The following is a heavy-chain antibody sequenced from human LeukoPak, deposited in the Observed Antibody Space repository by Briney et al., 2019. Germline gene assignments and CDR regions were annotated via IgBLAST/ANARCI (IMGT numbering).Heavy chain of an antibody. CDR2: IYYSGST. CDR1: GGSISSSSYY. Sequence: SETLSLTCTVSGGSISSSSYYWGWIRQPPGKGLEWIGSIYYSGSTYYNPSLKSRVTISVDTSKNHFSLKLSSVTAADTAVYYCARDQADYDILTGRHNWFDPWGQGTLVTVSS. CDR3: ARDQADYDILTGRHNWFDP. D-gene: IGHD3-9*01. J-gene: IGHJ5*02. V-gene: IGHV4-39*07.